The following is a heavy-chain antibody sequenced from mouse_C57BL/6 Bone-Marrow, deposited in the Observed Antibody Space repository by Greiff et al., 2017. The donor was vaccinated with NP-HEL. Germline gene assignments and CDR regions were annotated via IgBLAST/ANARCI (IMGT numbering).Heavy chain of an antibody. D-gene: IGHD1-1*01. CDR3: ARDRLLRSHFDY. CDR1: GYSITSGYY. V-gene: IGHV3-6*01. J-gene: IGHJ2*01. Sequence: ESGPGLVKPSQSLSLTCSVTGYSITSGYYWNWIRQFPGNKLEWMGYISYDGSNNYNPSLKNRISITRDTSKNQSFLKLNSVTTEDTATYYCARDRLLRSHFDYWGQGTTLTVSS. CDR2: ISYDGSN.